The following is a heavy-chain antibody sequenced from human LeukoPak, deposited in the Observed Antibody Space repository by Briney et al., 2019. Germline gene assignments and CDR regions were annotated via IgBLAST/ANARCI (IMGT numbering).Heavy chain of an antibody. J-gene: IGHJ4*02. V-gene: IGHV3-23*01. D-gene: IGHD3-22*01. CDR1: GFTFSSYA. Sequence: TGGSLRLSCAASGFTFSSYAMSWVRQAPGKGLEWVSAISGSGGSTYYADSVKGRFTISRDNSKNTLYLQMNSLRAEDTAVYYCAIRRDYYDSSGLQGGYYFDYWGQGTLVTVSS. CDR2: ISGSGGST. CDR3: AIRRDYYDSSGLQGGYYFDY.